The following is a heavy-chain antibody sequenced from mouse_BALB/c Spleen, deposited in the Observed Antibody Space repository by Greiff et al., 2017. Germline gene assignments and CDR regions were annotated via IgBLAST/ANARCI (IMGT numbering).Heavy chain of an antibody. CDR2: ISSGGSYT. CDR3: ARKSSGYYAMDY. J-gene: IGHJ4*01. D-gene: IGHD3-1*01. CDR1: GFTFSSYA. Sequence: EVQVVESGGGLVKPGGSLKLSCAASGFTFSSYAMSWVRQTPEKRLEWVATISSGGSYTYYPDSVKGRFTISRDNAKNTLYLQMSSLRSEDTAMYYCARKSSGYYAMDYWGQGTSVTVSS. V-gene: IGHV5-9-3*01.